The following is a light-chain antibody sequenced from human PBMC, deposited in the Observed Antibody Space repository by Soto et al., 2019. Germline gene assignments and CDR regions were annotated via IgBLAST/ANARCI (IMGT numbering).Light chain of an antibody. V-gene: IGKV3-20*01. Sequence: EIMLTQSPCTLSLSPGERATLSCRASQSVSSSYLAWYQQKPGQAPRLLIYGASSRATGIPDRFSGSGSGTDFTLTISRLEPEDFAVYYCQQYGSSPRTFGQGTNVDIK. CDR3: QQYGSSPRT. J-gene: IGKJ1*01. CDR2: GAS. CDR1: QSVSSSY.